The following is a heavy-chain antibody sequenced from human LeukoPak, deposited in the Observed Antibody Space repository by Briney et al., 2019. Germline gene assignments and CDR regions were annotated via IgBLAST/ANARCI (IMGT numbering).Heavy chain of an antibody. CDR1: GFTFSSYS. CDR3: AREMATTETFDC. J-gene: IGHJ4*02. CDR2: ISSSSSYI. D-gene: IGHD5-24*01. Sequence: GGSLRLSCAASGFTFSSYSMNWVRQAPGKGLEWVSSISSSSSYIYYADSVKGRFTISRDNAKNSLYLQMNSLRAEDTAVYYCAREMATTETFDCWGQGTLVTVSS. V-gene: IGHV3-21*01.